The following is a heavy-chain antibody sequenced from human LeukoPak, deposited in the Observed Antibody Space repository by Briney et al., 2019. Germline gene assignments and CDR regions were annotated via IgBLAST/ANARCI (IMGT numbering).Heavy chain of an antibody. J-gene: IGHJ6*02. D-gene: IGHD3-10*01. V-gene: IGHV3-30-3*01. CDR3: AKDGSAGYSGMDV. CDR2: ISYDGSNK. Sequence: GGSLRLSCAASGFTFSSYAMHWVRQAPGKGLEWVAVISYDGSNKYYADSVKGRFTISRDNSKNTLYLQMNSLRAEDTAVYYCAKDGSAGYSGMDVWGQGTTVTVSS. CDR1: GFTFSSYA.